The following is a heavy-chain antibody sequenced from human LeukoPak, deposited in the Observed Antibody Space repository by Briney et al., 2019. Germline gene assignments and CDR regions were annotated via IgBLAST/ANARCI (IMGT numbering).Heavy chain of an antibody. D-gene: IGHD3-3*01. CDR3: AGLPGEWLLSNYHYYHMDV. CDR2: IYHSGST. J-gene: IGHJ6*03. CDR1: GGSFSGYY. V-gene: IGHV4-34*01. Sequence: SETLSLTCAVYGGSFSGYYWGWIRQPPGKGLEWIGSIYHSGSTYYNPSLKSRVTISVDTSKNQFSLKLSSVTAADTAVYYCAGLPGEWLLSNYHYYHMDVWGKGTTVTVSS.